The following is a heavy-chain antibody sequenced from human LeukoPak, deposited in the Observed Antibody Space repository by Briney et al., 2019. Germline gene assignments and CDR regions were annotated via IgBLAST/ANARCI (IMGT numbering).Heavy chain of an antibody. CDR1: GYTFINNW. D-gene: IGHD3-10*01. V-gene: IGHV1-46*01. J-gene: IGHJ5*02. CDR2: INPTGTGT. Sequence: ASVKVSCKASGYTFINNWMHWVRQAPGQGLAWIGLINPTGTGTLYAQKFQGRVSMTRDMSTSTDYIELSSLRSEDTAVYYCARDNSVGDIAWWFDPWGQGTLVTVSS. CDR3: ARDNSVGDIAWWFDP.